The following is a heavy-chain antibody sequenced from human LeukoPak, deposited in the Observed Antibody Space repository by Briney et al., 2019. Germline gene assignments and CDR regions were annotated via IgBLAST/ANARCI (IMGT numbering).Heavy chain of an antibody. Sequence: GESLKISCKGSGYSFTSYWIGWVRQMPGKGLEWMGIIYPGDSDTKYNPSFQGQVTISADKSISTAYLQWSSLKASDTAMYYCARLGEGGGDFPRHFDYWGQGTLVTVSS. J-gene: IGHJ4*02. CDR2: IYPGDSDT. CDR1: GYSFTSYW. D-gene: IGHD2-21*01. CDR3: ARLGEGGGDFPRHFDY. V-gene: IGHV5-51*01.